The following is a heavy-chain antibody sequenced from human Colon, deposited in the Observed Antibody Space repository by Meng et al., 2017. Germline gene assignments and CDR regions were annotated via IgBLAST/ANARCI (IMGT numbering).Heavy chain of an antibody. V-gene: IGHV1-2*06. Sequence: QLVQVGGEVKKPGASVKVSCKASGDTFTGYCIHWVRQAPGQGLEGMGRINPNSGGTNYVQKFQGRVTMTRDTSISTTYMELSRLTSDDTAVYYCARSTPSLDYWGQGTLVTVSS. J-gene: IGHJ4*02. CDR3: ARSTPSLDY. CDR2: INPNSGGT. D-gene: IGHD2-15*01. CDR1: GDTFTGYC.